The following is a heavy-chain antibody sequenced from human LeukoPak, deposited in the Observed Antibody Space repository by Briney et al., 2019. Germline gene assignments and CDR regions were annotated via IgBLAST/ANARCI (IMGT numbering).Heavy chain of an antibody. V-gene: IGHV1-18*01. CDR3: ARRYCGGDCYSIDWFDP. CDR2: ISAYNGNT. D-gene: IGHD2-21*02. CDR1: GYTFTSYG. Sequence: ASVKVSFKASGYTFTSYGISWVRQAPGQGLEWMGWISAYNGNTNYAQKLQGRVTMTTVTSTSTAYMELRSLRSDDTAVYYCARRYCGGDCYSIDWFDPWGQGTLVTVSS. J-gene: IGHJ5*02.